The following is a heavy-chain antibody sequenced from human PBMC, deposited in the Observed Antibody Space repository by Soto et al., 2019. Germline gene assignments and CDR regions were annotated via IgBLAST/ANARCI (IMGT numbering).Heavy chain of an antibody. V-gene: IGHV4-31*03. J-gene: IGHJ5*02. D-gene: IGHD6-13*01. CDR1: GGSISSGGYY. CDR3: ARVFSDSSSFFDP. CDR2: IYYSGST. Sequence: SETLSLTCTVSGGSISSGGYYWSWIRQLPGKGLEWIGYIYYSGSTNYNPSLKSRVTISVDTSKNQFSLKLNSVTAADTAVYYCARVFSDSSSFFDPWGQGTLVTVSS.